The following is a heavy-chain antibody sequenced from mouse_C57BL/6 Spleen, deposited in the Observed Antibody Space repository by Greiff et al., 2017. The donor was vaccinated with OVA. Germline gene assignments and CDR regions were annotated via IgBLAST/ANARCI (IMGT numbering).Heavy chain of an antibody. V-gene: IGHV1-50*01. D-gene: IGHD2-4*01. CDR2: IDPSDSYT. Sequence: QVQLQQPGAELVKPGASVKLSCKASGYTFTSYWMQWVKQRPGQGLEWIGEIDPSDSYTNYNQKFKGKATLTVDTSSSTAYMQLSSLTSADSAVYYCGRNDYDRWFADWGQGTLVTVAA. CDR3: GRNDYDRWFAD. J-gene: IGHJ3*01. CDR1: GYTFTSYW.